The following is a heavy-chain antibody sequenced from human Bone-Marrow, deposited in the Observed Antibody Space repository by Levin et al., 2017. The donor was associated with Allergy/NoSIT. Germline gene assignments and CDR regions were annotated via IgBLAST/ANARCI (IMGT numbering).Heavy chain of an antibody. CDR2: INPNSGGT. CDR1: GYTFTGYY. D-gene: IGHD5-18*01. J-gene: IGHJ4*02. V-gene: IGHV1-2*02. CDR3: ARSLLDTAMVTLDY. Sequence: VASVKVSCKASGYTFTGYYMHWVRQAPGQGLEWMGWINPNSGGTNYAQKFQGRVTMTRDTSISTAYMELSRLRSDDTAVYYCARSLLDTAMVTLDYWGQGTLVTVSS.